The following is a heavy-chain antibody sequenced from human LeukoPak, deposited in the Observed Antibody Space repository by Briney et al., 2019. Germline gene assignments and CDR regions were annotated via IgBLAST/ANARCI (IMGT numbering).Heavy chain of an antibody. CDR1: GFTFDDYG. CDR3: ARGTRAGSQSPYYYYSMDV. D-gene: IGHD1-26*01. J-gene: IGHJ6*02. V-gene: IGHV3-20*01. CDR2: INWNGGST. Sequence: RPGGSLRLSCAASGFTFDDYGMSWVRQAPGKGLEWVSGINWNGGSTGYADSVKGRFTISRDNAKNSLYLQMNSLRAEDTALYHCARGTRAGSQSPYYYYSMDVWGQGTTVTVSS.